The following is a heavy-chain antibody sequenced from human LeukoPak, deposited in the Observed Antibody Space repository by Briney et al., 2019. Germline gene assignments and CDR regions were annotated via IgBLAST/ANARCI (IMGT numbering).Heavy chain of an antibody. CDR1: GFTFSSYS. CDR2: ISSSSSYI. Sequence: GGSLRLSCAASGFTFSSYSMKWVRQAPGKGLEGGSSISSSSSYIYYADSVKGRFTISRDNAKNSLYLQMNSLRAEDTAVYYCARDRVGWFGQARRTNAFDIWGQGTMVTVSS. J-gene: IGHJ3*02. V-gene: IGHV3-21*01. CDR3: ARDRVGWFGQARRTNAFDI. D-gene: IGHD3-10*01.